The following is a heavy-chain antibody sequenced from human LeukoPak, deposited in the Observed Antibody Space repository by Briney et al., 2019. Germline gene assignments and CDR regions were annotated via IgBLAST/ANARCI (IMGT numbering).Heavy chain of an antibody. CDR3: AREKMEVGYYGLDV. V-gene: IGHV1-69*04. J-gene: IGHJ6*02. CDR2: IIPILNIP. D-gene: IGHD1-1*01. CDR1: GGAFDNSA. Sequence: ASVKVSCKASGGAFDNSAINWVRQAPGQGLEWMGRIIPILNIPNYAQKLQGRVTIAADKSTSTAYMELSSLRSDDTAVYYCAREKMEVGYYGLDVWGQGTTVTVSS.